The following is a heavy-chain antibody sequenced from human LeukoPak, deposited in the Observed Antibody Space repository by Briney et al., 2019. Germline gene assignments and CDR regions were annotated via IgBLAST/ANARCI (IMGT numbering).Heavy chain of an antibody. D-gene: IGHD6-13*01. Sequence: PGGSLRLSCAASGFTFSSYAMSWVRQAPGKGLEWVSAISGSGGSTYYADSVKGRFTISRDNSKNTLYLQMNSLRAEDTAVYYCAKGGRFSYRSSWYEDYWGQGTLVTVSS. CDR3: AKGGRFSYRSSWYEDY. J-gene: IGHJ4*02. CDR1: GFTFSSYA. CDR2: ISGSGGST. V-gene: IGHV3-23*01.